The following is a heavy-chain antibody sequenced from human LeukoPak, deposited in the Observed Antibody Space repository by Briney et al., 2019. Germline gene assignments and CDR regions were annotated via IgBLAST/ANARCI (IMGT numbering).Heavy chain of an antibody. V-gene: IGHV4-39*01. CDR2: IYYSGST. J-gene: IGHJ4*02. CDR1: GGSISSSSYY. Sequence: KPSETLSLTCTVSGGSISSSSYYWGWIRQPPGKGLEWIGSIYYSGSTYYNPSLKSRVTISVDTSKNQFSLKLSSVTAADTAVYYCARRVGTMIVVVITYFDYWGQGTLVTVSS. D-gene: IGHD3-22*01. CDR3: ARRVGTMIVVVITYFDY.